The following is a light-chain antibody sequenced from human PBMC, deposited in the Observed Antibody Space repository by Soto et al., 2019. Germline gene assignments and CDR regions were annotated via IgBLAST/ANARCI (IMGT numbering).Light chain of an antibody. Sequence: IHMTQSPSTLSASVGDRVTITCRASQSLSSRLAWYQQKPGKAPELLIYDASSLKSGVPSRFSGSESGTEFTLTISSLQPDDFATYYCQHYNSYSEAFGQGTKVDIK. V-gene: IGKV1-5*01. CDR2: DAS. CDR3: QHYNSYSEA. J-gene: IGKJ1*01. CDR1: QSLSSR.